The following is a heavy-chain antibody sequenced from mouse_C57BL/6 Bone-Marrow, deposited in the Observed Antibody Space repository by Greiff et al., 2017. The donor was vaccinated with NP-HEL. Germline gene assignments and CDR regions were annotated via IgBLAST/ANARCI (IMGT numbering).Heavy chain of an antibody. V-gene: IGHV5-16*01. J-gene: IGHJ4*01. CDR1: GFTFSDYY. Sequence: EVQLVESEGGLVQPGSSMKLSCTASGFTFSDYYMAWVRQVPGKGLEWVANINSDGSSTYYLDSLKSRFIISRDNAKNILYLQMSSLKSEDTATYYCAREGGLRRRTYAMDYWGQGTSVTVSS. D-gene: IGHD2-4*01. CDR3: AREGGLRRRTYAMDY. CDR2: INSDGSST.